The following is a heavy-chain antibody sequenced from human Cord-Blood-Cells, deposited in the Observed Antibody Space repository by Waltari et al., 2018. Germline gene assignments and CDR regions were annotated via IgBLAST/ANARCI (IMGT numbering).Heavy chain of an antibody. CDR2: NNHSGST. CDR3: ARGRRDIVVVPAAIWFDP. Sequence: QVQLQQWGAGLLKPSETLSLTCAVYGGSFSGYSWSWIRQPPGKGLEWIGENNHSGSTNYNPSLKSRVTISVDTSKNQFSLKLSSVTAADTAVYYCARGRRDIVVVPAAIWFDPWGQGTLVTVSS. V-gene: IGHV4-34*01. J-gene: IGHJ5*02. CDR1: GGSFSGYS. D-gene: IGHD2-2*01.